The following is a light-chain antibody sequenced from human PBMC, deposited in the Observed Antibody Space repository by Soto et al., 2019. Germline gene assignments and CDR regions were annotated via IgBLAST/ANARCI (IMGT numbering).Light chain of an antibody. J-gene: IGKJ1*01. CDR1: QGISSY. Sequence: AIRMTQYPSSFSASTGDSVTITCRASQGISSYLAWYQQKPGKAPKLLMYAASTLESGVPSRFSGSGSGTDFTLTISCLQSEDFATYYCQQYYSYPRTFGQGTKVEIK. CDR3: QQYYSYPRT. V-gene: IGKV1-8*01. CDR2: AAS.